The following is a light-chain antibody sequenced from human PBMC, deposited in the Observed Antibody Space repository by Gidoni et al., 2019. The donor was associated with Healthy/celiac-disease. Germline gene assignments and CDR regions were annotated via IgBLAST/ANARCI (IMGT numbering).Light chain of an antibody. J-gene: IGKJ2*01. V-gene: IGKV3-11*01. CDR3: QQRSNWPKYT. Sequence: EIVLTPSPATLSLSPGERATLSCRASQSVSSYLAWYQQKPGQAPRLLISDASNRATGIPARFSGSGSGKDFTLTISSLEPEDFAVYDCQQRSNWPKYTFGQGTKLEIK. CDR2: DAS. CDR1: QSVSSY.